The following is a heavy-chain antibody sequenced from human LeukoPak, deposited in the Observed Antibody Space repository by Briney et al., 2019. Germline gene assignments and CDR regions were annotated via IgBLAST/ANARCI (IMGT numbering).Heavy chain of an antibody. V-gene: IGHV3-30*18. D-gene: IGHD6-13*01. CDR3: AKLAAAGSSSSY. J-gene: IGHJ4*02. CDR1: GFTFSSYG. Sequence: PGGSLRLSCAASGFTFSSYGMHWVRQAPGKGPEWVAVISYDGSNKYYADSVKGRFTISRDNSKNTLYLQMNSLRAEDTAVYYCAKLAAAGSSSSYWGQGTLVTVSS. CDR2: ISYDGSNK.